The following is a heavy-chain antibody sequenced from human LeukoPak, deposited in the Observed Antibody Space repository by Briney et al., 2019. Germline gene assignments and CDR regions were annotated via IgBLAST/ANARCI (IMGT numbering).Heavy chain of an antibody. Sequence: GGSLRLSCAASGFTFYNYAMAWVRQAPGKGLEWVSTISESGTSTYYADSVKGRFTISRDNSKNTLFLQMSGLRAEDTAVYYCAKRGRSGWSGNWFDPWGQGTLVTVSS. CDR3: AKRGRSGWSGNWFDP. V-gene: IGHV3-23*01. CDR2: ISESGTST. D-gene: IGHD6-19*01. CDR1: GFTFYNYA. J-gene: IGHJ5*02.